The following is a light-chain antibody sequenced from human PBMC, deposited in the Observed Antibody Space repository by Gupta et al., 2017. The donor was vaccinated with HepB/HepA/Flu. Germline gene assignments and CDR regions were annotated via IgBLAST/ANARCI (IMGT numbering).Light chain of an antibody. Sequence: DIQLTQSPSFLSASVGDRVTITCRASQGISSYLAWYQQKPGKAPKFLMFVASTLQSGVPSRFSGSGSGTEFTLTISSLQPEDFATYYCQQLNSSPITFGQGTRLEIK. CDR3: QQLNSSPIT. CDR1: QGISSY. CDR2: VAS. J-gene: IGKJ5*01. V-gene: IGKV1-9*01.